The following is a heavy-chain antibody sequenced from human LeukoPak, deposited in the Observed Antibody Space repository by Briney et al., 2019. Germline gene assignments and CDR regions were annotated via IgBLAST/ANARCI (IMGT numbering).Heavy chain of an antibody. J-gene: IGHJ3*02. V-gene: IGHV4-59*08. CDR1: GASISGYY. CDR2: IYSSGST. CDR3: ARHDSSGYVFDI. Sequence: SETLSLTCAVSGASISGYYWSWIRQPPGKGLEWLGYIYSSGSTNYNPSLKSRVTLSVDTSKTHISLNVSSVTAADTAVYYCARHDSSGYVFDIWGQGTMVTVSS. D-gene: IGHD3-22*01.